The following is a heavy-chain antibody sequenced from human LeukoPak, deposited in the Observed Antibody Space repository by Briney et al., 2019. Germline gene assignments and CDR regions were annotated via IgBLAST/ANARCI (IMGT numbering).Heavy chain of an antibody. CDR3: AREYMDV. J-gene: IGHJ6*03. CDR1: GFTFSSYG. CDR2: ITNGGST. Sequence: GGSLRLSCAASGFTFSSYGMHWVRQAPGKGLEWVSGITNGGSTYYGDSVKGRFTISRDNSENTLYLQMNSLRAEDTAVYYCAREYMDVWGKGTTVSISS. V-gene: IGHV3-23*01.